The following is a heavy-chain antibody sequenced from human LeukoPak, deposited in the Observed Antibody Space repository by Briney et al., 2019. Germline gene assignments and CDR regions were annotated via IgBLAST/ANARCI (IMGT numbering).Heavy chain of an antibody. CDR2: IIPIFGTA. Sequence: VASVKVSCKASGGTFSSYAISWVRQAPGQGLEWMGGIIPIFGTANYAQKFQGRVTITADESTSTAYMELSSLRSEDTAVYYCARDAYDYSTTRQVADYFDYWGQGTLVTVSS. CDR1: GGTFSSYA. J-gene: IGHJ4*02. CDR3: ARDAYDYSTTRQVADYFDY. V-gene: IGHV1-69*13. D-gene: IGHD5-12*01.